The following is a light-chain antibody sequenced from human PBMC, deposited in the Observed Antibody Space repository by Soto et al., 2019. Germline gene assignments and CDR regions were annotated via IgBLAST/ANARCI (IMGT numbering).Light chain of an antibody. CDR3: RQYRDTNNLV. CDR1: SSDVGGYNY. J-gene: IGLJ1*01. V-gene: IGLV2-14*01. CDR2: EVS. Sequence: QSVLTQPASVSGSPGQWITISGTGTSSDVGGYNYVSWYQHHPGKAPKLMIYEVSNRPSGVSNSFSGSKSGNTASLTISGLQAEDEADYYCRQYRDTNNLVFGIGTKVTVL.